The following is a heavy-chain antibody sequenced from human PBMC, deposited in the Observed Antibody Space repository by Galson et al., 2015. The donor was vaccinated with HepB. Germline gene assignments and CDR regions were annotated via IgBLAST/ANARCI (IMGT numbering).Heavy chain of an antibody. V-gene: IGHV3-48*02. CDR3: AGLEQQLVRYHQNYFQH. CDR2: ISGSSGTI. D-gene: IGHD6-13*01. CDR1: GFTFSSYS. Sequence: SLRLSCAASGFTFSSYSMYWVRQAPGKGLEWISYISGSSGTIYYADSVKGRFTISRNNAKNSLYLQMNSLRDDDTAVYYCAGLEQQLVRYHQNYFQHWGQGTLVTVPA. J-gene: IGHJ1*01.